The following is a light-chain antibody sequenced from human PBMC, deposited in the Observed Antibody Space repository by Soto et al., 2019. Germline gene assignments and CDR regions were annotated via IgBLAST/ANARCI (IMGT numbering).Light chain of an antibody. CDR3: QQRSTRVT. V-gene: IGKV3-11*01. CDR2: DTS. J-gene: IGKJ5*01. CDR1: QSVGKY. Sequence: IVLTQSPATLSLSPGERATLSCRASQSVGKYLAWFQQKPGQPPRLLIFDTSIRATGVPARFSGSGSETDFTLIISSLEPEDSAVYYCQQRSTRVTFGQGTRLEIK.